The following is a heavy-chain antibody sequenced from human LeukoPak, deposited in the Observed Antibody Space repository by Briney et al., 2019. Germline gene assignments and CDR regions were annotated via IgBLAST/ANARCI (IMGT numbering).Heavy chain of an antibody. CDR2: ISSDGKKT. Sequence: GGSLRLSCTASGFTFRSYGLHWVRQAPGKGLEWVATISSDGKKTYFGDSVKGRFTISRDNSKNTLYLQMDSLKIEDTAIYYCAKEQGKSVYFDSWGQGALVTVSS. J-gene: IGHJ4*02. CDR3: AKEQGKSVYFDS. CDR1: GFTFRSYG. D-gene: IGHD3-3*01. V-gene: IGHV3-30*18.